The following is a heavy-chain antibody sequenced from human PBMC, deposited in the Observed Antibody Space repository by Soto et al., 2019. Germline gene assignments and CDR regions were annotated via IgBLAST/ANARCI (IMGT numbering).Heavy chain of an antibody. D-gene: IGHD7-27*01. J-gene: IGHJ6*02. V-gene: IGHV5-10-1*01. CDR1: GDPFNTYW. CDR3: AREHWDRTTPPYYYYYGLDI. CDR2: IDVTDSYT. Sequence: PGESLKISCQGSGDPFNTYWITWVRKQPGKGLEWMGRIDVTDSYTDYSPSFQGHVTISADKSTNTAYLQWTGLLASDTALYFCAREHWDRTTPPYYYYYGLDIWGQGTTVTVSS.